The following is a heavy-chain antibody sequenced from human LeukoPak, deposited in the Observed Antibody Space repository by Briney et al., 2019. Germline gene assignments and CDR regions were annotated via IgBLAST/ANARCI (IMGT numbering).Heavy chain of an antibody. CDR3: AREALGMVIAINGFDI. J-gene: IGHJ3*02. Sequence: ALVKVSCRASGYSFTDHGISWVRQAPGQGLEWMGWISAYTGDTDYVEKLQGRVTMTRDTSTNTAYMELKSLISDDTAVYYCAREALGMVIAINGFDIWGQGTLVTVSS. CDR1: GYSFTDHG. D-gene: IGHD2-21*01. V-gene: IGHV1-18*01. CDR2: ISAYTGDT.